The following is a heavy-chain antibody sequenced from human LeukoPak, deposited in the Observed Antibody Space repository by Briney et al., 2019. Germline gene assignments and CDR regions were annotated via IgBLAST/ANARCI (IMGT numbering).Heavy chain of an antibody. J-gene: IGHJ4*02. CDR3: ARDLSYSSSWYYFDY. D-gene: IGHD6-13*01. CDR2: INPSSGGT. V-gene: IGHV1-2*02. CDR1: GYTFTGYY. Sequence: GASVKVSCKASGYTFTGYYMHWVRQAPGQGLEWMGWINPSSGGTNYAQKFQGRVTMTRDTSISTAYMELSRLRSDDTAVYYCARDLSYSSSWYYFDYWGQGTLVTVSS.